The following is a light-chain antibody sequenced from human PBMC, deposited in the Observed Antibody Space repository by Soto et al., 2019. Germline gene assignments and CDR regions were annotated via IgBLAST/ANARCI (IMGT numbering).Light chain of an antibody. J-gene: IGLJ1*01. CDR2: EVS. CDR1: TSDGGGYNY. CDR3: LSKTSTISYV. V-gene: IGLV2-14*01. Sequence: QSALAQPASVSRSPGQSIAISCTGTTSDGGGYNYVSWYQQHPGKVPKLLIHEVSNRPSGVSNRFSGSKSGNAASLTISGLQAEDEADYYCLSKTSTISYVFGTGTKVTVL.